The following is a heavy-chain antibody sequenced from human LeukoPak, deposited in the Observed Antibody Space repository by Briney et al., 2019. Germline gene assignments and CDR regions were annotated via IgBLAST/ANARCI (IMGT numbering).Heavy chain of an antibody. D-gene: IGHD2-2*02. J-gene: IGHJ4*02. V-gene: IGHV1-2*02. CDR2: INPNSGGT. CDR3: ARSLGYCSSTSGYTIISGV. CDR1: GYTFTGYY. Sequence: ASVKVSCKASGYTFTGYYMHWVRQAPGQGLEWMGWINPNSGGTNYAQKFQGRVTMTRDTSISTAYMELSRLRSDDTAVYYCARSLGYCSSTSGYTIISGVWGQGTLVTVSS.